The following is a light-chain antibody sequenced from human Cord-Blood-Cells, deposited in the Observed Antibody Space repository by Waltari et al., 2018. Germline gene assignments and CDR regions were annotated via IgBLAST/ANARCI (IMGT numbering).Light chain of an antibody. V-gene: IGLV3-1*01. CDR1: KLGDTY. CDR2: QDS. CDR3: QAWDSSTAGV. J-gene: IGLJ1*01. Sequence: SYELTQPPSVSVSPGQTASITCTGDKLGDTYACWYQQKPGQSPVLVIYQDSKRPAGIPERFSGSNSGNTATLTISGTQAMDEADYYCQAWDSSTAGVFGTGTKVTVL.